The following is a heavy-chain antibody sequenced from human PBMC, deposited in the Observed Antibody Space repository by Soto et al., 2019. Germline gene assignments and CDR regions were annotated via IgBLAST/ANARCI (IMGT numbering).Heavy chain of an antibody. D-gene: IGHD3-9*01. Sequence: GGSLKLSCVDSGFSFSSYAMSWVRQAPGKGLEWVSAISGSGGSTYYADSVKGRFTISRDNSKNTLYLQMNSLRAEDTAVYYCAKSKGGDILTGVIYYYYYGMDVWGQGTTVPVTS. J-gene: IGHJ6*02. V-gene: IGHV3-23*01. CDR1: GFSFSSYA. CDR3: AKSKGGDILTGVIYYYYYGMDV. CDR2: ISGSGGST.